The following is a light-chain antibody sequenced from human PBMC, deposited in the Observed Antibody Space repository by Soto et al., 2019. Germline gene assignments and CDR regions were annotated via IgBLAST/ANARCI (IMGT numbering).Light chain of an antibody. CDR2: RDG. Sequence: QSVLTQPHSAYGTPGQSLTISCAGSSSNIGSHYVYWYQNLPVTATNLLVFRDGQRPSVVADRFFGSKSGTSASLAIIGLRSEDEAHYYCAAWDASMTGWVFGGGTQLTV. CDR1: SSNIGSHY. J-gene: IGLJ3*02. V-gene: IGLV1-47*01. CDR3: AAWDASMTGWV.